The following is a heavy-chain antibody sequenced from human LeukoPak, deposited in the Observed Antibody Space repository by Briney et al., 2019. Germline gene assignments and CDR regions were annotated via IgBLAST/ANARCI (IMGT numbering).Heavy chain of an antibody. CDR1: GGTLSSYA. D-gene: IGHD6-13*01. CDR3: ATYSSSWYGSKYFQH. J-gene: IGHJ1*01. CDR2: IIPIFGTA. Sequence: GASVKVSCKASGGTLSSYAISWVRQAPGQGLEWMGGIIPIFGTANYAQKFQGRVTITADKSTSTAYMELSSLRSEDTAVYYCATYSSSWYGSKYFQHWGQGTLVTVSS. V-gene: IGHV1-69*06.